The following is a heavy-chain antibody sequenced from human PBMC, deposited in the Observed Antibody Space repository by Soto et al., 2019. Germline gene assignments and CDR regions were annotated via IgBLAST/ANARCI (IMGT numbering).Heavy chain of an antibody. J-gene: IGHJ4*02. V-gene: IGHV1-46*03. CDR1: GYTFTSYY. CDR2: INPSGGST. D-gene: IGHD2-15*01. CDR3: ARDRSIVVEVAAPSVPDY. Sequence: GASVKVSCKASGYTFTSYYMHWVRQASGQGLEWMGIINPSGGSTSYAQKFQGRVTMTRGTSTSTVYMELSSLRSEDTAVYYCARDRSIVVEVAAPSVPDYWGQGTLVTVSS.